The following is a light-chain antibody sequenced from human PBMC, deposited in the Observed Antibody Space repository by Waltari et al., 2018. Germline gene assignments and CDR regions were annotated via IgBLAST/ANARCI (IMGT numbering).Light chain of an antibody. CDR1: RYNIGAGYD. J-gene: IGLJ2*01. CDR2: RDD. V-gene: IGLV1-40*01. CDR3: QSFDRDLNAVL. Sequence: QSVLTQPPSVSGALGQSATISCTGSRYNIGAGYDVHRYQQIPGSAPKVLIYRDDNRPSGVPGRFSGSKSGTSASLSVTGLHVEDEADYFCQSFDRDLNAVLFGGGTKLTVL.